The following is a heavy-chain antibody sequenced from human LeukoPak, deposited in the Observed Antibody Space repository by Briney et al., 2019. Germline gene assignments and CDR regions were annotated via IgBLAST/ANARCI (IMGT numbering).Heavy chain of an antibody. CDR2: SSSSSSYI. CDR1: GFTFSSYG. D-gene: IGHD2-15*01. V-gene: IGHV3-21*01. J-gene: IGHJ6*02. CDR3: AREDVVVAAMLYYYYGMDV. Sequence: GGSLRLSCAASGFTFSSYGMNRVRQAPGKGLEWDSSSSSSSSYIYYADSVKGRFTISRDNAKNSLYLQMNSLRAEDTAVYYCAREDVVVAAMLYYYYGMDVWGQGTTVTVSS.